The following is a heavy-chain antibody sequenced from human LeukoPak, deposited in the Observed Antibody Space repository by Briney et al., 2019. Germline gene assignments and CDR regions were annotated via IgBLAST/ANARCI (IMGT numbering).Heavy chain of an antibody. J-gene: IGHJ3*02. CDR2: INPNSGGT. CDR1: GYTFTGYY. V-gene: IGHV1-2*02. CDR3: ARRGDSTYCYDSSGYYFDI. D-gene: IGHD3-22*01. Sequence: ASVKVSCKASGYTFTGYYMHWVRQAPGQGLEWMGWINPNSGGTNYAQKFQGRVTMTRDTSISTAYMELSRLRSDDTAVYYCARRGDSTYCYDSSGYYFDIWGQGTMVTVSS.